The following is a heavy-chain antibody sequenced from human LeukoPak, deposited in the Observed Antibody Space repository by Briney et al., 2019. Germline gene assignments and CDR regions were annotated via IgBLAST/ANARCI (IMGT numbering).Heavy chain of an antibody. Sequence: SETLSLTCTVSGGSISSGDYYWSWIRQPPGKGLEWIGYIYYSGSTYYNPSLKSRVTISVDTSKNQFSLKLSSVTAADTAVYYCARAPGYSSSWLFDYWGQGTLVTVSS. CDR2: IYYSGST. V-gene: IGHV4-30-4*01. D-gene: IGHD6-13*01. CDR3: ARAPGYSSSWLFDY. J-gene: IGHJ4*02. CDR1: GGSISSGDYY.